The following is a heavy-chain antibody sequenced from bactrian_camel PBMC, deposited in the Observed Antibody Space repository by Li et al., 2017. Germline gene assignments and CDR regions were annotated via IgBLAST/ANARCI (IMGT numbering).Heavy chain of an antibody. D-gene: IGHD6*01. CDR3: GAGQWSLVAGAGYCYAAD. CDR1: TGTFRSAC. CDR2: LHTGNGRT. V-gene: IGHV3S28*01. Sequence: QLVESGGGSVQAGGSLRLSCAASTGTFRSACMGWIRQVSGQGRKAIAHLHTGNGRTDYADSVQGRFTISLDNAENTLYLQMNNLKPDDTAMYRCGAGQWSLVAGAGYCYAADWGQGTQVTVS. J-gene: IGHJ4*01.